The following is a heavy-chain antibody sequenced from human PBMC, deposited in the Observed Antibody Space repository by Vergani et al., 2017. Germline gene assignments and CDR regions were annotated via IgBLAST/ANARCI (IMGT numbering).Heavy chain of an antibody. V-gene: IGHV4-59*11. CDR1: GYFIYSGHY. D-gene: IGHD2-2*01. Sequence: QVQLRESGPGLVKSSETLSLTCGVSGYFIYSGHYWGWIRQPPGKGLEWVGYIYYSGSTNYNPSLQSRVTISVDTSKNQFSLKLSSVTAADTAVYYCARGHNIVVVPAATGGWFDPWGQGTLVTVSS. CDR3: ARGHNIVVVPAATGGWFDP. J-gene: IGHJ5*02. CDR2: IYYSGST.